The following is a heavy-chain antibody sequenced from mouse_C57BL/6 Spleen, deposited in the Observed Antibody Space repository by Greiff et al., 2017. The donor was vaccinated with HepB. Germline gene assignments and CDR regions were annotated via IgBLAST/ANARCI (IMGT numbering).Heavy chain of an antibody. CDR3: ARDWYFDV. CDR2: SRNKANDYTT. V-gene: IGHV7-1*01. CDR1: GFTFSDFY. Sequence: EVQVVESGGGLVQSGRSLRLSCATSGFTFSDFYMEWVRQAPGKGLEWIAASRNKANDYTTEYSASGKGRFIVSRDTSQSILYLQMNALRAEDTAIYYGARDWYFDVWGTGTTVTVSS. J-gene: IGHJ1*03.